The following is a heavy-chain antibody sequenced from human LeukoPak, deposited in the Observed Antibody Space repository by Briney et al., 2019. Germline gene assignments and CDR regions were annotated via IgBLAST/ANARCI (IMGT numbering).Heavy chain of an antibody. CDR1: GDSVSSSSYY. Sequence: PSETLSLTCTVSGDSVSSSSYYWGWIRQPPGTGLEWIGSIYYSGSTYYNPSLKSRVTISIDTSKNQFSLKLSSVTAAETAIYYCARRIAVAGTNLPGAAFDIWGQGTMVTVSS. J-gene: IGHJ3*02. CDR3: ARRIAVAGTNLPGAAFDI. D-gene: IGHD6-19*01. V-gene: IGHV4-39*01. CDR2: IYYSGST.